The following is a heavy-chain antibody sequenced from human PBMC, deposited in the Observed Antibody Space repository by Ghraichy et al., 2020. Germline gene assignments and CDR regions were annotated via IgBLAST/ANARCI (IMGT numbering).Heavy chain of an antibody. Sequence: SCVGSGFTFSSYSMNWVRQSPGKGLEWVSYITSSSRTIFYADSVKGRFTVSRDNAQNSLYLQMNSLRDEDTADYYCARGSRVVRFYYYDGMDVWGQGTTVTVSS. CDR3: ARGSRVVRFYYYDGMDV. CDR1: GFTFSSYS. D-gene: IGHD4-23*01. J-gene: IGHJ6*02. CDR2: ITSSSRTI. V-gene: IGHV3-48*02.